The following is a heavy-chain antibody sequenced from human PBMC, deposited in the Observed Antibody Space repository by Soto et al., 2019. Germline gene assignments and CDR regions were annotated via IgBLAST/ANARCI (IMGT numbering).Heavy chain of an antibody. J-gene: IGHJ4*02. CDR2: IYHSGST. CDR3: ARVVTMVRGVTPQFRCFDY. V-gene: IGHV4-30-2*01. Sequence: SETLSLTCAVSGGSISSGGYSWSWIRQPPGKGLEWIGYIYHSGSTYYNPSLKSRVTISVDRSKNQFSLKLSSVTAADTAVYYCARVVTMVRGVTPQFRCFDYWGQGTLVTVSS. D-gene: IGHD3-10*01. CDR1: GGSISSGGYS.